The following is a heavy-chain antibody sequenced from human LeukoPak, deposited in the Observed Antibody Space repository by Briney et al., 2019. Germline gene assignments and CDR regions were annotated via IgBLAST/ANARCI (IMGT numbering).Heavy chain of an antibody. V-gene: IGHV4-4*09. CDR2: IYSSGNT. CDR3: ASLYYDFWGGPRGPYYYYYMDV. Sequence: SETLSLTCSLSGGSITNYYWSWIRQPPGKGLEWIAWIYSSGNTDYNPSLKSRVTISLGTSNNQFSLRLTSVTTSDTAVYYCASLYYDFWGGPRGPYYYYYMDVWGKGTTVTVSS. D-gene: IGHD3-3*01. CDR1: GGSITNYY. J-gene: IGHJ6*03.